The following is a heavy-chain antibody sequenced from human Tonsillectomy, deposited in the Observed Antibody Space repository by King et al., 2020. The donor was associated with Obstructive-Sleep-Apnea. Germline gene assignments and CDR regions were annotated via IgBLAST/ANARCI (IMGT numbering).Heavy chain of an antibody. CDR3: AKDNPTYTALPYGVVY. J-gene: IGHJ4*02. Sequence: QLVQSGGGVVQPGGSLRLSCEVSGFTFTSYGMHWVRQAPGKGLEGVAFIRYGGSNKYYADSVKGRFTISRDNSKNTLSLQMTSLRAEDTAVYYCAKDNPTYTALPYGVVYWGQGTLVTVSS. D-gene: IGHD5-18*01. CDR1: GFTFTSYG. V-gene: IGHV3-30*02. CDR2: IRYGGSNK.